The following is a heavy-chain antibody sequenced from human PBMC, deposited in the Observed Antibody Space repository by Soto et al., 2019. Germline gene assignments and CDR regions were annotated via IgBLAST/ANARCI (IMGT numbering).Heavy chain of an antibody. CDR3: AANHRRVRGVMWAVGDY. CDR1: GFTFSSYA. J-gene: IGHJ4*02. D-gene: IGHD3-10*01. Sequence: EVQLLDSGGGLVQPGGSLRLSCAASGFTFSSYAMSWVRQAPGKGLEWVSAISGSGGSTYYADSVKGRFTISRDNTKNTLYLQMNSLRAEDTAVYYCAANHRRVRGVMWAVGDYWGQGTLVTVSS. V-gene: IGHV3-23*01. CDR2: ISGSGGST.